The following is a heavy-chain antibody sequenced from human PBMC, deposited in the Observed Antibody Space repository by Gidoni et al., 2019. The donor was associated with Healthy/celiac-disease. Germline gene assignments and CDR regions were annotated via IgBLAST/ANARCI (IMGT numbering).Heavy chain of an antibody. V-gene: IGHV3-30-3*01. CDR3: ASRSPSLGAGSYYRDAFDI. Sequence: SYAMHWVRQAPGKGLEWVAVISYDGSNKYYADSVKGRFTISRDNSKNTLYLQMNSLRAEDTAVYYCASRSPSLGAGSYYRDAFDIWGQGTMVTVSS. CDR2: ISYDGSNK. D-gene: IGHD1-26*01. CDR1: SYA. J-gene: IGHJ3*02.